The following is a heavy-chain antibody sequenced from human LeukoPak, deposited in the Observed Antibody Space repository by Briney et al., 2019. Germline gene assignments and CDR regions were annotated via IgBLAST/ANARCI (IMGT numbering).Heavy chain of an antibody. CDR3: ARDSTRGAPNYYFDY. J-gene: IGHJ4*02. CDR1: GYSFTSYY. Sequence: ASVKVSCKASGYSFTSYYMNWVRQAPGQGLEWMGTINPSGGSTSYAQKFQGRVTMTRDTSTSTVYLELSSLRFEDTAVYYCARDSTRGAPNYYFDYWGQGTLVTVSS. D-gene: IGHD3-10*01. CDR2: INPSGGST. V-gene: IGHV1-46*01.